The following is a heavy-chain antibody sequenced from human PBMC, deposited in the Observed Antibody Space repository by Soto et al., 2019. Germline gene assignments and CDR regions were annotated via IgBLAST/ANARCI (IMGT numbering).Heavy chain of an antibody. CDR3: ARSRSLRFLEWLSPDY. Sequence: SIRLSWAGAEGNFRSYEMNWVRQDPGKGLEWVSYISSYGSTIYYADSLKGRFTISRDNAKNSLYLQMDSLRAEDTAVYYCARSRSLRFLEWLSPDYWGQGTLVTVSS. CDR2: ISSYGSTI. CDR1: EGNFRSYE. V-gene: IGHV3-48*03. J-gene: IGHJ4*02. D-gene: IGHD3-3*01.